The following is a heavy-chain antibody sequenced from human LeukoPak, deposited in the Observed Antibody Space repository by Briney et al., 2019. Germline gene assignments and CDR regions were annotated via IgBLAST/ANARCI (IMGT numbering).Heavy chain of an antibody. Sequence: PSETLPLTCTVSGGSISSYYWSWIRQPPGKGLEWIGYIYYSGSANYNPSLKSRVTISVDTSKNQFSLKLSSVTAADTAVYYCARGDHGFVLDYWGQGTLVTVSS. J-gene: IGHJ4*02. V-gene: IGHV4-59*01. CDR2: IYYSGSA. D-gene: IGHD2-8*01. CDR1: GGSISSYY. CDR3: ARGDHGFVLDY.